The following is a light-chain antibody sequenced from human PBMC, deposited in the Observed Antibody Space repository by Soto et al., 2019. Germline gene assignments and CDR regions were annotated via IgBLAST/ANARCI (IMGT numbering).Light chain of an antibody. CDR1: QTIRSNY. CDR3: QQYGSSPWT. V-gene: IGKV3-20*01. J-gene: IGKJ1*01. CDR2: GAS. Sequence: ETVLTQSPGTLSLSPGERATLSCRASQTIRSNYLAWYRQTPSQAPRLLIYGASNRATGIADRFSGSGSGTDFTLIISRLEPEDFALYYCQQYGSSPWTFGQGTKVEIK.